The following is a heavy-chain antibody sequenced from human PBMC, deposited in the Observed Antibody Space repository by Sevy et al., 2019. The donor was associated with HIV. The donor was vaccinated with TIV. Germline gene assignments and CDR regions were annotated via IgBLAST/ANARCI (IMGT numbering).Heavy chain of an antibody. Sequence: GESLKISCKGSGYIFTSYWIGWVRQMPGKGLEWMGIIYPGDSDTRYSPSFQGQVTISADKSISTAYLQWSSLKASDTAMYYCASGYDKNFHAFDIWGQGTMVTVSS. J-gene: IGHJ3*02. CDR2: IYPGDSDT. D-gene: IGHD5-12*01. CDR3: ASGYDKNFHAFDI. V-gene: IGHV5-51*01. CDR1: GYIFTSYW.